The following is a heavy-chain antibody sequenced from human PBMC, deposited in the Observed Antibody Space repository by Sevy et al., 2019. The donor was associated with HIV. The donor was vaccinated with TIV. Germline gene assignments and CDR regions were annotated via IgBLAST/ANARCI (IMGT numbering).Heavy chain of an antibody. J-gene: IGHJ4*02. CDR1: GYKFTTYW. CDR2: IYPRDSDT. D-gene: IGHD4-4*01. Sequence: GESLKISCKASGYKFTTYWIGWARQMPGKGLEWMGMIYPRDSDTRYSPSFQGQVTISADTSINTAYLQWSSLKASDTAKYFCAGHVDMTTLIWGLYYFDSWGQGTLVTVSS. CDR3: AGHVDMTTLIWGLYYFDS. V-gene: IGHV5-51*01.